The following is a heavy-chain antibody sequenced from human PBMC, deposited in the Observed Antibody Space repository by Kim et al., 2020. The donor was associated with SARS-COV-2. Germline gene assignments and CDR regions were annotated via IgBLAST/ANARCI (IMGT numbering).Heavy chain of an antibody. D-gene: IGHD2-2*01. CDR2: IREDGGDT. J-gene: IGHJ4*02. CDR1: GFFFSTYW. CDR3: LRDYGPGHQGFE. Sequence: GGSLRLSCVASGFFFSTYWMSWVRQAPGKGLVWVARIREDGGDTLYADSVKGRFTISRDNGKNVVSLQMNSLMSEDTAIYYCLRDYGPGHQGFEWGQGTLVTVSP. V-gene: IGHV3-74*01.